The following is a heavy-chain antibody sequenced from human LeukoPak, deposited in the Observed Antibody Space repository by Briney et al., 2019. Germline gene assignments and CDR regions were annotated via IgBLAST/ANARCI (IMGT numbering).Heavy chain of an antibody. CDR2: ISGYNGNT. CDR3: ARSSVYYDFWSGYYKHNWFDP. V-gene: IGHV1-18*01. Sequence: ASVKVSCKASGYTFNSYGINWVRQAPGQGLEWMGWISGYNGNTNHAQKLQGRVTMTTDTSTSTAYLELRSLRSDDTAVYYCARSSVYYDFWSGYYKHNWFDPWGQGTLVTVSS. CDR1: GYTFNSYG. D-gene: IGHD3-3*01. J-gene: IGHJ5*02.